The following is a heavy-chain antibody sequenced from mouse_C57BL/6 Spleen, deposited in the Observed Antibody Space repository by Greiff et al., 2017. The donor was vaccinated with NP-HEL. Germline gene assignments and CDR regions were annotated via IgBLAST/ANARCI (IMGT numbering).Heavy chain of an antibody. J-gene: IGHJ4*01. V-gene: IGHV1-55*01. CDR1: GYTFTSYW. D-gene: IGHD2-1*01. Sequence: VQLQQPGAELVKPGASVKMSCKASGYTFTSYWITWVKQRPGQGLEWIGDIYPGSGSTNYNEKFKSKATLTVDTSSSTAYMQLSSLTSEDSAVYYCARDYYGNAYAMDYWGQGTSVTVSS. CDR3: ARDYYGNAYAMDY. CDR2: IYPGSGST.